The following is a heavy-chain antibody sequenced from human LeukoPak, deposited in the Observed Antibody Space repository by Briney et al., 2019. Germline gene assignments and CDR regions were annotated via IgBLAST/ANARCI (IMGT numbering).Heavy chain of an antibody. Sequence: ASVKVSCKASGGTFSSYAISWVRQMPGKGLEWMGIIYPGDSDTRYSPSFQGQVTISADKSISTAYLQWSSLKASDTAMYYCARTGGHGSSSSFGYWGQGTLVTVSS. CDR1: GGTFSSYA. CDR3: ARTGGHGSSSSFGY. CDR2: IYPGDSDT. J-gene: IGHJ4*02. D-gene: IGHD6-6*01. V-gene: IGHV5-51*01.